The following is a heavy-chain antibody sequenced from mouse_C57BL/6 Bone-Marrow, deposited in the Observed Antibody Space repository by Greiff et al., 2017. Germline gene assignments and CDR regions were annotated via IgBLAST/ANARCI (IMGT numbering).Heavy chain of an antibody. CDR3: VGGNWEAFAY. CDR2: IRSKSNNYAT. J-gene: IGHJ3*01. CDR1: GFSFNTYA. D-gene: IGHD4-1*01. V-gene: IGHV10-1*01. Sequence: EVQRVESGGGLVQPKGSLKLSCAASGFSFNTYAMNWVRQAPGKGLEWVARIRSKSNNYATYYADSVKDRFTISRDDSESMLYLQMNNLKTEDTAMYYCVGGNWEAFAYWGQGTLVTVSA.